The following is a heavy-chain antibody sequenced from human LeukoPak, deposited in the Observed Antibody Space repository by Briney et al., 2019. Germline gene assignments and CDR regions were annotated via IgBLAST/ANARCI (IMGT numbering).Heavy chain of an antibody. J-gene: IGHJ3*02. D-gene: IGHD6-6*01. CDR1: GFTFSDYW. CDR2: IKQDGSEK. V-gene: IGHV3-7*05. Sequence: GGSLRLSCAASGFTFSDYWMTWVRQAPGKGLEWVANIKQDGSEKYYVDSVKGRFTISRDNAKNSLYLQMNSLRAEDMAVYYCARYSTSSGAFDIWGQGTMVTVSS. CDR3: ARYSTSSGAFDI.